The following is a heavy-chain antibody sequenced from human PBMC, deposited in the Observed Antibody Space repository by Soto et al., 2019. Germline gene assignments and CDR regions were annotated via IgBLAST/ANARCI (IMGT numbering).Heavy chain of an antibody. J-gene: IGHJ6*03. D-gene: IGHD1-1*01. V-gene: IGHV3-9*01. CDR3: AKSSVTTHHLSGYMDV. CDR1: GFAFRDFA. CDR2: ITWNGVAM. Sequence: EVQLVESGGTLVQPGRSLRLSCAASGFAFRDFAMHWVRQTPGKGLEWVSGITWNGVAMGYGDSVRGRFTISRDDAKNSLYLQMNNLTPEYTALYYCAKSSVTTHHLSGYMDVWGKGTSVTVS.